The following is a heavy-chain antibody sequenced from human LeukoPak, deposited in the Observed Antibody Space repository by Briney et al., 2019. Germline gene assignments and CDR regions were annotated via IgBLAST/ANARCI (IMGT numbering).Heavy chain of an antibody. CDR3: SRASTMAAPGAMPNDF. Sequence: ASVKASCKASGYTFTGYYMHWVRQAPGQGLEWMGWINPNSGGTNYAQKFQGRVTMTRDTSISTAYMELSSLRSDDSAVYFCSRASTMAAPGAMPNDFWGQGTLVTVSS. CDR2: INPNSGGT. V-gene: IGHV1-2*02. J-gene: IGHJ4*02. CDR1: GYTFTGYY. D-gene: IGHD6-13*01.